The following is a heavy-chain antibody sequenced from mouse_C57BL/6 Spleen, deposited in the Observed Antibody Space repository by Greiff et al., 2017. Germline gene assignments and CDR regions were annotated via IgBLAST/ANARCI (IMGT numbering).Heavy chain of an antibody. CDR3: ARDDYDSNFDY. CDR1: GYSLTRGYY. J-gene: IGHJ2*01. Sequence: EVKLMESGPGVVKPSQSLSLTCPVTGYSLTRGYYCNWIRQLPGNKLEWMGYISYDGSNNYNPSLKNRISTARDASKNQFILKLNSVTTEDTATYYGARDDYDSNFDYWGQGTTLTVSS. CDR2: ISYDGSN. V-gene: IGHV3-6*01. D-gene: IGHD2-4*01.